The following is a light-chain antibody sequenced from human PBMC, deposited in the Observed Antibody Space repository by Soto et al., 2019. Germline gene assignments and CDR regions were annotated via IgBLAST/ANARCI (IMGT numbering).Light chain of an antibody. CDR3: QHFGSSPPKYT. V-gene: IGKV3-20*01. CDR2: GAS. CDR1: KTVSSSH. Sequence: EVVLTQSPGTLSLSPGERATLSCRASKTVSSSHLAWYQQKPGQAPRLLIYGASDRATDNPDRFSGSGSGTDFTLTISRLEPEDFALYYCQHFGSSPPKYTFGQGTKLEIK. J-gene: IGKJ2*01.